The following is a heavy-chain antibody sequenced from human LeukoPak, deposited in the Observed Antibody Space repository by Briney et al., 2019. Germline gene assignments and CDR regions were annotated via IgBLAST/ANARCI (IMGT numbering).Heavy chain of an antibody. J-gene: IGHJ4*02. CDR1: GGSISSYY. CDR2: IYYSGST. Sequence: PSEPLSLTCSVSGGSISSYYWSWIRQPPGKGLEGIGYIYYSGSTNYNPSLKSRVTISVDTSKNQFSLKLSSVTAADTAVYYCARAYCSGGSCYFDYWGQGTLVTVSS. D-gene: IGHD2-15*01. V-gene: IGHV4-59*13. CDR3: ARAYCSGGSCYFDY.